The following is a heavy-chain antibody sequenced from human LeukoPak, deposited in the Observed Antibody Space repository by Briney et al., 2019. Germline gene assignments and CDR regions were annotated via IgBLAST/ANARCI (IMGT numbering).Heavy chain of an antibody. CDR1: GFTFNNYI. CDR2: ISSSGGTI. Sequence: GGSLRLSCAASGFTFNNYIMNWVRQAPGKGLEWVSYISSSGGTIYYAESVKGRFTISRDNAKNSLYLQMTSLRAEDTAVYYCARGFWGVYGDGYDYWGQGTLVTVSS. D-gene: IGHD4-17*01. V-gene: IGHV3-48*04. CDR3: ARGFWGVYGDGYDY. J-gene: IGHJ4*02.